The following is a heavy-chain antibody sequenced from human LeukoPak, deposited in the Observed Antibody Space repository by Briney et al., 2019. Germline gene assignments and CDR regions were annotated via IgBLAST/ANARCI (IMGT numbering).Heavy chain of an antibody. D-gene: IGHD3-22*01. CDR3: ARLLPDLRYDTSGRYTRSFDV. CDR1: GGSINSYH. V-gene: IGHV4-59*08. CDR2: SYYRGSS. J-gene: IGHJ3*01. Sequence: SETLSLTCTVSGGSINSYHWSWIRQPPGKGLEWIGYSYYRGSSNYNPSLRSRATISVDPSKTQFSLHLNSVTAADTAVYYCARLLPDLRYDTSGRYTRSFDVWGQGTLVTVSS.